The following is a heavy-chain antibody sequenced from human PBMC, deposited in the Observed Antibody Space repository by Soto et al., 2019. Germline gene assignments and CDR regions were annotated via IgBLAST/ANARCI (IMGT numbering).Heavy chain of an antibody. Sequence: PSETLSLTCTFSGCSISSSSYYWGWIRQPPGKGLEWIGSIFYSGSTYYNPSLKSRVTISVDTSKNQFSLKLNSVTAADTAVYYCARDLWGYCGTDCYPLDVWGQGTTVTVSS. CDR2: IFYSGST. CDR3: ARDLWGYCGTDCYPLDV. D-gene: IGHD2-21*02. V-gene: IGHV4-39*07. CDR1: GCSISSSSYY. J-gene: IGHJ6*02.